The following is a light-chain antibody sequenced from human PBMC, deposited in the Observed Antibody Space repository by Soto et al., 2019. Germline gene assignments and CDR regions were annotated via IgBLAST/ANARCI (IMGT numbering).Light chain of an antibody. J-gene: IGLJ1*01. V-gene: IGLV2-14*01. Sequence: QSALTQPASVSGSPGQSITISCTGTSSDVGGYNYVSWYQQHPGKAPKLMIYEVSNRPSGVSNRFSGSKSGNTASLTISGLQAEDEADYYCSLYTGSSPLYVFGTGTKVTVL. CDR1: SSDVGGYNY. CDR2: EVS. CDR3: SLYTGSSPLYV.